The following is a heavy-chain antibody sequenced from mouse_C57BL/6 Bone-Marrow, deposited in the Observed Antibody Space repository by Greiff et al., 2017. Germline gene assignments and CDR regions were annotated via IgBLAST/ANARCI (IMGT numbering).Heavy chain of an antibody. J-gene: IGHJ4*01. CDR1: GYTFTGYW. CDR2: ILPGSGST. V-gene: IGHV1-9*01. CDR3: ARTVVSYYYAMDY. Sequence: VKLVESGAELMKPGASVKLSCKATGYTFTGYWIEWVKQRPGHGLEWIGEILPGSGSTNNNEKFKGKATFTADTSSNTAYMQLSSLTTEDSAIYYCARTVVSYYYAMDYWGQGTSVTVSS. D-gene: IGHD1-1*01.